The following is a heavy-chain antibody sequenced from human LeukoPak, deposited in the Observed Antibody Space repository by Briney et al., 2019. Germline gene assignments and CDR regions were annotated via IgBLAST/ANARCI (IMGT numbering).Heavy chain of an antibody. Sequence: PGGSLRLSCAASGFTISSNYMSWVRQAQGKGLEWVSVIYSGGSTYYADSVKGRFTIFRDNAKNTLNLQMNSLRAEDTAVYYCARYGSGYDLIDYWGQGTLVTVSS. V-gene: IGHV3-53*01. CDR1: GFTISSNY. J-gene: IGHJ4*02. D-gene: IGHD5-12*01. CDR3: ARYGSGYDLIDY. CDR2: IYSGGST.